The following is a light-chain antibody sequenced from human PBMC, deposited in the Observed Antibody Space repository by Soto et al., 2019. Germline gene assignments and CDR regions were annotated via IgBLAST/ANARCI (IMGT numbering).Light chain of an antibody. CDR3: SSYTSRSTLV. J-gene: IGLJ2*01. V-gene: IGLV2-14*01. CDR1: SSDVGGYNY. Sequence: QSVLTQPASVSGSPGQSITISCTGTSSDVGGYNYVSWYQQYPGEAPKLMIYDVSYRPSGVSNRFSGSKSGNTASLTISGLQVEDEADYYCSSYTSRSTLVFGGGTKLTVL. CDR2: DVS.